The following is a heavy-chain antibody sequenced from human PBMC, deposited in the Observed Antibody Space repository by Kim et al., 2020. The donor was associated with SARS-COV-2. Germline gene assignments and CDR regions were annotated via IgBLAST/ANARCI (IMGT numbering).Heavy chain of an antibody. V-gene: IGHV1-18*01. Sequence: ASVKVSCKASGYTFTSYGISWVRQAPGQGLEWMGWISAYNGNTNYAQKLQGRVTMTTDTSTSTAYMELRSLTSDDTAVYYCARDPTIGHVTMVRGVIRDAFDIWGQGTMVTVSS. D-gene: IGHD3-10*01. CDR1: GYTFTSYG. CDR3: ARDPTIGHVTMVRGVIRDAFDI. CDR2: ISAYNGNT. J-gene: IGHJ3*02.